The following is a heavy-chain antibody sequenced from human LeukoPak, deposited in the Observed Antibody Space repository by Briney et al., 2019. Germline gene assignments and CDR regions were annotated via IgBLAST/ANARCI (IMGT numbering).Heavy chain of an antibody. Sequence: GGALRLSCAASGFNFSTFALHWVRQAPGKGLEWVALISHNAHFKYYADSVKGRFTVSRDTSKNMLHLQMDSLRTEETALYYCAREMRLPHNEILIDRRAFDIWGQGTMVTVSS. CDR3: AREMRLPHNEILIDRRAFDI. V-gene: IGHV3-30*04. CDR2: ISHNAHFK. CDR1: GFNFSTFA. D-gene: IGHD3-9*01. J-gene: IGHJ3*02.